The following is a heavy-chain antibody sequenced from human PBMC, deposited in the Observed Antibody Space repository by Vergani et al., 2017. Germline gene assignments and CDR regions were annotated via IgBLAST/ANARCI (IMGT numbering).Heavy chain of an antibody. J-gene: IGHJ4*02. Sequence: EVQLVDSGGDLVQPGGSLRLSCAASGFTFSTYWMSWVRQAPGKGLEWVANIKQDGSEEYYVDSVKGRFTISRDNAKNSLYLQMNSLRAEDTALYYCVTGGIYFFYWGQGTLVTVSS. CDR1: GFTFSTYW. CDR3: VTGGIYFFY. D-gene: IGHD1-26*01. CDR2: IKQDGSEE. V-gene: IGHV3-7*03.